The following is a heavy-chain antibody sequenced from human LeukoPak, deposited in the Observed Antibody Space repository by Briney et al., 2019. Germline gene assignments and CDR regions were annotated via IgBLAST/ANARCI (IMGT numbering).Heavy chain of an antibody. Sequence: PGGSLRLSCAASGFTFSSYGMHWVRQAPGKGLEWVAFMRYDGSNKYYADSVKGRFTISRDNSKNTLYLQMNSLRAEDTAVYYCAKVRDGYNFVYFDYWGRGTLVTVSS. CDR2: MRYDGSNK. CDR1: GFTFSSYG. CDR3: AKVRDGYNFVYFDY. J-gene: IGHJ4*02. D-gene: IGHD5-24*01. V-gene: IGHV3-30*02.